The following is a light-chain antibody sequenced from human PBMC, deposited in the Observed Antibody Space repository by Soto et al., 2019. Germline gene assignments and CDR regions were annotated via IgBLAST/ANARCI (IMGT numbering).Light chain of an antibody. CDR2: DGS. V-gene: IGKV3-11*01. J-gene: IGKJ5*01. Sequence: EIVLTQSPATLSVSPGERVTLCCRASQNLHSFLNWYQQRPGQAPRPLIYDGSKRAAGVPDRISGDGSGTDYPLTISSLAPEDFAVYYCQQRTRWPMTFGQGTRLEIK. CDR1: QNLHSF. CDR3: QQRTRWPMT.